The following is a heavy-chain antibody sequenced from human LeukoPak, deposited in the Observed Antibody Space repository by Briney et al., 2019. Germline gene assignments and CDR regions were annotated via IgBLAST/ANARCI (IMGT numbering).Heavy chain of an antibody. CDR1: GGSFSSYY. D-gene: IGHD6-19*01. Sequence: PSETLSLTCAVYGGSFSSYYWSWIRQPPGKGLEWIGEINHSGSTNYNPSLKSRVTISVDTSKNQFSLKLSSVTAADTAVYYCARSVRTQWLVTYYYYYMDVWGKGTTVTVSS. CDR3: ARSVRTQWLVTYYYYYMDV. V-gene: IGHV4-34*01. CDR2: INHSGST. J-gene: IGHJ6*03.